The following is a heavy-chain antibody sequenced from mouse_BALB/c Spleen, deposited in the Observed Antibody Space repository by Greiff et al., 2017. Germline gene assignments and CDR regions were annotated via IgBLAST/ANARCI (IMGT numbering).Heavy chain of an antibody. CDR1: GYAFTNYL. Sequence: QVHVKQSGAELVRPGTSVKVSCKASGYAFTNYLIEWVKQRPGQGLEWIGVINPGSGGTNYNEKFKGKATLTADKSSSTAYMQLSSLTSDDSAVYFCARGDSWRFAYWGQGTLVTVSA. V-gene: IGHV1-54*01. CDR2: INPGSGGT. CDR3: ARGDSWRFAY. J-gene: IGHJ3*01.